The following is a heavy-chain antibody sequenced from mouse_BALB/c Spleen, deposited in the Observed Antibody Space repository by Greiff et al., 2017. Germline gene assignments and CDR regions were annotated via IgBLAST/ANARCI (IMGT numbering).Heavy chain of an antibody. Sequence: VKLMESGPGLVAPSQSLSITCTVSGFSLTGYGVNWVRQPPGKGLEWLGMIWGDGSTDYNSALKSRLSISKDNSKSQVFLKMNSLQTDDTARYYCAREDYRYEAWFAYWGQGTLVTVSA. J-gene: IGHJ3*01. CDR3: AREDYRYEAWFAY. V-gene: IGHV2-6-7*01. CDR1: GFSLTGYG. D-gene: IGHD2-14*01. CDR2: IWGDGST.